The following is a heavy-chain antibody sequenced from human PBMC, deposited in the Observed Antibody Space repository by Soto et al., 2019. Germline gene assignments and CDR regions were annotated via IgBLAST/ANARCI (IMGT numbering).Heavy chain of an antibody. J-gene: IGHJ4*02. Sequence: SETLSLTCTVSGGSISSYYWSWIRQPPGKGLESTGYIYYSGSTNYNPSLKSRVTISVDTSKNQFSLKLSSVTAADTAVYYCARVTVGREYSGYATHPAYYFDYWGQGTLVTVSS. V-gene: IGHV4-59*01. CDR2: IYYSGST. D-gene: IGHD5-12*01. CDR3: ARVTVGREYSGYATHPAYYFDY. CDR1: GGSISSYY.